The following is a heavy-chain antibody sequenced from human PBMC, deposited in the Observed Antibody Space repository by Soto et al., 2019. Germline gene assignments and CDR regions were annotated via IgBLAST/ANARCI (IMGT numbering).Heavy chain of an antibody. J-gene: IGHJ5*02. CDR3: ARDVSSSSCWFDP. V-gene: IGHV3-21*01. D-gene: IGHD6-6*01. Sequence: EVQLVESGGGLVKSGGSLRLSCAASGFTFSSYSMNWVRQAPGKGLEWVSSISSSSSYIYYADSVKGRFTISRDNAKNSLYLQMNSLRAEDTAVYYCARDVSSSSCWFDPWGQGTLVTVSS. CDR2: ISSSSSYI. CDR1: GFTFSSYS.